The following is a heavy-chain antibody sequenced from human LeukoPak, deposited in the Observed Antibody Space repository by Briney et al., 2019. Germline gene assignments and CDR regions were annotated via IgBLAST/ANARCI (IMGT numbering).Heavy chain of an antibody. J-gene: IGHJ4*02. V-gene: IGHV3-21*01. CDR3: ARVYRSGGSIDY. D-gene: IGHD2-15*01. CDR2: ISRNSRHV. Sequence: PGGSLRLSCAASGFTFSDYSMNWVRQAPGKGLEWVSSISRNSRHVYYGGSVWGRFTISRDDARNSLFLEMNSLRAEDTAVYYCARVYRSGGSIDYWGQGTLVTVSS. CDR1: GFTFSDYS.